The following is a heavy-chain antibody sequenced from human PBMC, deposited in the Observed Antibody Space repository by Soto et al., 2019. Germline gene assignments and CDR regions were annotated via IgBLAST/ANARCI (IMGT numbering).Heavy chain of an antibody. D-gene: IGHD3-3*01. Sequence: GGSLRLSCAASGFTFSSYAMSWVRQAPGKGLEWVSAISGSGGSTYYADSVKGRFTISRDNSKNTLYLQMNSLRAEDTAVYYCAKEVSYDFWGWRDYYYGMDVWGQGTTVTVSS. J-gene: IGHJ6*02. CDR1: GFTFSSYA. CDR2: ISGSGGST. V-gene: IGHV3-23*01. CDR3: AKEVSYDFWGWRDYYYGMDV.